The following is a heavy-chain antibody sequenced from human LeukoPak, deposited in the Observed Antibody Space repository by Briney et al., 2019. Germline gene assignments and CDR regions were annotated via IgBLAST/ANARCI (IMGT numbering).Heavy chain of an antibody. D-gene: IGHD1-26*01. J-gene: IGHJ4*02. V-gene: IGHV3-74*01. CDR2: ISTDGYTT. CDR1: GLAFSAYK. Sequence: PGGSLRLSCAASGLAFSAYKMHWVRQAPRKGLVWVSRISTDGYTTDYADFVQGRFTVSRDNSKNTLYVQMNSLRDEDTAVYYCAKDQRWESPHYLDSWGQGTLVTVSS. CDR3: AKDQRWESPHYLDS.